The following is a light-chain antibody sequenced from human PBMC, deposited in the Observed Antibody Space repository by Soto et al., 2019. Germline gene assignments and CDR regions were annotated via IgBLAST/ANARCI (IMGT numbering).Light chain of an antibody. Sequence: QSVLTQPPSASGSPGQSVTISCTGTRNDIGAYEFVSWYQHHPGKAPKLIIYEVVQRPSGVPDRFSGSKSGNSASLTVSGLQAADEADYYCESYAGSNTYVFGTGTKVTVL. V-gene: IGLV2-8*01. CDR1: RNDIGAYEF. CDR2: EVV. CDR3: ESYAGSNTYV. J-gene: IGLJ1*01.